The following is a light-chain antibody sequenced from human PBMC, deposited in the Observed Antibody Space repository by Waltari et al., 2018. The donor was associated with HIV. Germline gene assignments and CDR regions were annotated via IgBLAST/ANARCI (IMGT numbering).Light chain of an antibody. Sequence: QYALTQPASVSGSPGQSITISCTGTSSDVGGYNYVSWYQQHPGKAPKLMIYEVSNRPSWVSNRFSASKSGNTASLTISGLQAEDEADYYCSSYTSSSTRVFGGGTNLTVL. J-gene: IGLJ3*02. CDR3: SSYTSSSTRV. CDR2: EVS. CDR1: SSDVGGYNY. V-gene: IGLV2-14*01.